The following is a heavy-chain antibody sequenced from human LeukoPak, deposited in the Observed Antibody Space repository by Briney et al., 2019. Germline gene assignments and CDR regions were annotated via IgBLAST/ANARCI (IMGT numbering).Heavy chain of an antibody. V-gene: IGHV4-39*01. J-gene: IGHJ5*02. CDR3: GRRGAGLNWFDP. D-gene: IGHD3/OR15-3a*01. Sequence: PSETLSLTCTVSGGSISSTSYYWGWIRQPPGQGLEWIGSINYSGRTFYNPSLKSLVTISVDTSKNQFTLNLTYVTAADTALYFWGRRGAGLNWFDPWGQGTLVTVSS. CDR2: INYSGRT. CDR1: GGSISSTSYY.